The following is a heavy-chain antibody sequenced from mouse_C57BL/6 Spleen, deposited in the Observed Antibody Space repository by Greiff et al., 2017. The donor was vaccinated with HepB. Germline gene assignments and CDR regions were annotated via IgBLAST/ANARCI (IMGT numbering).Heavy chain of an antibody. V-gene: IGHV5-9*01. CDR3: ARGGTTVYFDY. J-gene: IGHJ2*01. D-gene: IGHD1-1*01. Sequence: EVHLVESGGGLVKPGGSLKLSCAASGFTFSSYTMSWVRQTPEKRLEWVATISGGGGNTYYPDSVKGRFTISRDNAKNTLYLQMSSLRSEDTALYYCARGGTTVYFDYWGQGTTLTVSS. CDR1: GFTFSSYT. CDR2: ISGGGGNT.